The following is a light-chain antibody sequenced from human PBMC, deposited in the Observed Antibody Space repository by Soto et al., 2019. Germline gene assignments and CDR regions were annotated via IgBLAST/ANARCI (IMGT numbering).Light chain of an antibody. CDR1: QSVSSR. CDR3: QHYVERSPIT. Sequence: IVITQSPGTLSLSPLEISTLSCRASQSVSSRLAWYQQKPGQAPRLLISGASSRATGIPDRFSGSGSGTDFTLTISRLEPEDFALYYCQHYVERSPITFGQGTRLE. V-gene: IGKV3-20*01. CDR2: GAS. J-gene: IGKJ5*01.